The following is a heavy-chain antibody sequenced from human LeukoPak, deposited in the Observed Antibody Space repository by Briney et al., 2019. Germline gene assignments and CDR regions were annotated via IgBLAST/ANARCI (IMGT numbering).Heavy chain of an antibody. CDR2: ISWDGGST. J-gene: IGHJ2*01. CDR1: GFTFDDYT. V-gene: IGHV3-43*01. CDR3: AKGRSYWYFDL. Sequence: GRSLRLSCAASGFTFDDYTMHWVRQAPGKGLEWVSLISWDGGSTYYADSVKGRFTISRDNSKNSLYLQMNSLRTEDTALYYCAKGRSYWYFDLWGRGTLVTVSS.